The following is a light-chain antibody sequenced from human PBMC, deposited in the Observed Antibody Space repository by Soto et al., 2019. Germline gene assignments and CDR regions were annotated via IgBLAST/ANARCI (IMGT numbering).Light chain of an antibody. V-gene: IGLV3-21*04. CDR3: QVWGSNADPYVV. Sequence: SYELTQPPSVSVAPGKTARITCGGNNIGGKSVHWYQQKPCQALVLIIYNDGDRPSGIPERFSGSHSGNTATLTVSRVEAGDEADYYCQVWGSNADPYVVFGGGTKLTVL. CDR2: NDG. CDR1: NIGGKS. J-gene: IGLJ2*01.